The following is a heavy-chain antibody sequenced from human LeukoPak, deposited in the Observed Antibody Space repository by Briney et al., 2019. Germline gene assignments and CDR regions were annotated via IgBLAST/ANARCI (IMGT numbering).Heavy chain of an antibody. CDR3: TTGESMVGTTIHIRWAD. CDR1: GFTFSNAW. CDR2: IKSKTAGGTI. D-gene: IGHD1-26*01. J-gene: IGHJ4*02. V-gene: IGHV3-15*01. Sequence: GGSLRLSCAASGFTFSNAWMTWVRQAPGKGLEWVGRIKSKTAGGTIDYAAPVKGRFTISRDDSKNTLYLQMNSLRTEDTAVYYCTTGESMVGTTIHIRWADWGQGTLVTVSS.